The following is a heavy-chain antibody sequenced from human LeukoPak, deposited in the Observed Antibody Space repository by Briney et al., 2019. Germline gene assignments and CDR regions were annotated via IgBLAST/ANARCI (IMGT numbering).Heavy chain of an antibody. D-gene: IGHD6-6*01. Sequence: GGSLRLSCAASGFTFSDYYMSWIRQAPGKGLEWVSYISSSGSTIYYADSVKGRFTISRENTKSTLFVYLQMNSLRTDDTAVYYCAGGGEAARSLHYWGQGTLVTVSS. J-gene: IGHJ4*02. CDR3: AGGGEAARSLHY. CDR2: ISSSGSTI. V-gene: IGHV3-11*04. CDR1: GFTFSDYY.